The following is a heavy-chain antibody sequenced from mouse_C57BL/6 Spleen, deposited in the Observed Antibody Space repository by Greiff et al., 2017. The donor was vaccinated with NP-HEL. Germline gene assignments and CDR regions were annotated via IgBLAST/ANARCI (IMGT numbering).Heavy chain of an antibody. Sequence: QVQLQQPGAELVRPGSSVKLSCKASGYTFTSYWMHWVKQRPIQGLEWIGNIDPSDSETHYNQKFKDKATLTVDKSSSTAYMQLSSLTSEDSAVQFCARKGGKRDYFDYWGQGTTLTVSS. D-gene: IGHD2-1*01. V-gene: IGHV1-52*01. CDR2: IDPSDSET. CDR1: GYTFTSYW. J-gene: IGHJ2*01. CDR3: ARKGGKRDYFDY.